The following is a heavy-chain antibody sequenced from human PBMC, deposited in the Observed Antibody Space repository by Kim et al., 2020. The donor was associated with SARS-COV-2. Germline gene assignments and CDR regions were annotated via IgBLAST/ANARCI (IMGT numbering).Heavy chain of an antibody. D-gene: IGHD3-10*01. V-gene: IGHV3-33*05. CDR3: AREGYYGSGSYYPFDY. Sequence: GGSLRLSCAASGFTFSSYGMHWVRQAPGKGLEWVAVISYDGSNKYYADSVKGRFTISRDNSKNTLYLQMNSLRAEDTAVYYCAREGYYGSGSYYPFDYWGQGTLVTVSS. CDR1: GFTFSSYG. CDR2: ISYDGSNK. J-gene: IGHJ4*02.